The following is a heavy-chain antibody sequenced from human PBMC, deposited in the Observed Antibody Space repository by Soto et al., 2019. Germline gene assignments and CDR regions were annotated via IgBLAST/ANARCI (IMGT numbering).Heavy chain of an antibody. CDR2: ISSSSSYI. V-gene: IGHV3-21*01. CDR1: GFTFSSYS. CDR3: ARELSWYYYDSSGYYYVSDAFDI. J-gene: IGHJ3*02. Sequence: GGSLRLSXAASGFTFSSYSMNWVRQAPGKGLEWVSSISSSSSYIYYAGSVKGRFTISRDNAKNSLYLQMNSLRAEDTAVYYCARELSWYYYDSSGYYYVSDAFDIWGQGTMVTVSS. D-gene: IGHD3-22*01.